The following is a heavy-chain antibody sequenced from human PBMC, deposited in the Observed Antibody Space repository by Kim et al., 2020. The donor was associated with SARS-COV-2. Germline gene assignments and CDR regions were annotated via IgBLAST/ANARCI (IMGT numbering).Heavy chain of an antibody. CDR1: GGSISSYY. CDR3: ARGSADYVWGSYRHNWFDP. J-gene: IGHJ5*02. D-gene: IGHD3-16*02. V-gene: IGHV4-59*01. Sequence: SETLSLTCTVSGGSISSYYLSWIRQPPGKGLEWIGYIYYSGSTNYNPSLKSRVTISVDTSKNQFSLKLSSVTAADTAVYYCARGSADYVWGSYRHNWFDP. CDR2: IYYSGST.